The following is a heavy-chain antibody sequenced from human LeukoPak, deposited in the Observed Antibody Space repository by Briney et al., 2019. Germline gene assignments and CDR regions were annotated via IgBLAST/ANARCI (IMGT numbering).Heavy chain of an antibody. CDR1: GFTFNSYA. J-gene: IGHJ4*02. Sequence: PGGSLRLSCAASGFTFNSYAMNWVRQAPGKGLEWISAISASGASTFYADSVKGRFTISRDNAKNTVSLQLNSLRAEDTAIYYCAKTYRHYFDYWGRGTLVTVSS. V-gene: IGHV3-23*01. D-gene: IGHD5-18*01. CDR2: ISASGAST. CDR3: AKTYRHYFDY.